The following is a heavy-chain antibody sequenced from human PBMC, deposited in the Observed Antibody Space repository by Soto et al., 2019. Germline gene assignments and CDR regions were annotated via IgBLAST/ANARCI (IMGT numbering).Heavy chain of an antibody. J-gene: IGHJ4*02. D-gene: IGHD2-15*01. V-gene: IGHV6-1*01. CDR1: GDSVSSNSAA. CDR2: TYYRSKWYN. Sequence: QVQLQQSGPGLVKPSQTLSLTCAISGDSVSSNSAAWNWIRQSPSRGLEWLGRTYYRSKWYNDYAVSVKSRITINPDTSKNQFSLQLNSVTPEDTAVYYCAGGGVYGYCSGGSCYPAFDYWGQGTLVTVSS. CDR3: AGGGVYGYCSGGSCYPAFDY.